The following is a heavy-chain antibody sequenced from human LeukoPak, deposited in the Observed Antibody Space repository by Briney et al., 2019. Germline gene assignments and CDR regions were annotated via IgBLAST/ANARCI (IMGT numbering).Heavy chain of an antibody. CDR3: ITPLPYSAQ. J-gene: IGHJ4*02. Sequence: GGSLRLSCAASGFTFSSYGMDWVRQAPGKGLEWVGRTRNKANSYTTEYAASVKGRFTISRDDSKSMMYLQMNSLKTEDTAVYYCITPLPYSAQGGQGTLVTVSS. CDR1: GFTFSSYG. V-gene: IGHV3-72*01. D-gene: IGHD2-21*01. CDR2: TRNKANSYTT.